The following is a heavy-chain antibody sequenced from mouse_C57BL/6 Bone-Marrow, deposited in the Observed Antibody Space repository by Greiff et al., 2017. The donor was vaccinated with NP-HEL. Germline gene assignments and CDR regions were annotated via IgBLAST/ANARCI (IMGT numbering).Heavy chain of an antibody. Sequence: EVKVEESGGGLVKPGGSLKLSCAASGFTFSSYGMSWVRQTPEKRLEWVATISDGGSDTYYPDNVKGRFTISRDNAKNNQYLQMSHLKSEDTARYYCARSASLGYWGQGTTLTVSS. CDR2: ISDGGSDT. V-gene: IGHV5-4*03. CDR3: ARSASLGY. J-gene: IGHJ2*01. CDR1: GFTFSSYG.